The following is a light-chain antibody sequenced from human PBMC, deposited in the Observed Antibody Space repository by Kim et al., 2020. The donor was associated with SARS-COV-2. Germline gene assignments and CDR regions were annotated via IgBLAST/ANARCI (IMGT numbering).Light chain of an antibody. CDR2: RAS. J-gene: IGKJ1*01. Sequence: ASIGDRVTITCRAGQSISDWLAWYQQKPGKAPNVLIYRASSLESGVPSRFNGSGSGTEFTLTISSLQPDDFAIYYCLQYTGYPWTFGQGTKVDIK. CDR1: QSISDW. V-gene: IGKV1-5*03. CDR3: LQYTGYPWT.